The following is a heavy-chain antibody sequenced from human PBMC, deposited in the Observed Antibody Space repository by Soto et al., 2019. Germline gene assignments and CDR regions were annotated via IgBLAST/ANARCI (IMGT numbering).Heavy chain of an antibody. J-gene: IGHJ4*02. D-gene: IGHD5-12*01. CDR2: ISGSGGST. CDR1: GFTFSSYA. CDR3: AISHARSWLQSPLVDY. Sequence: PGGSLRLSCAASGFTFSSYAMSWVRQAPGKGLEWVSAISGSGGSTYYADSVKGRFTISRDNSKNTLYLQMNSLRAEDTAVYYCAISHARSWLQSPLVDYWGQGTLVTVSS. V-gene: IGHV3-23*01.